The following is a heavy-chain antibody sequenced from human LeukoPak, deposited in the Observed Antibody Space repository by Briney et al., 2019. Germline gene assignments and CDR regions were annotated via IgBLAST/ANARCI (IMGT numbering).Heavy chain of an antibody. J-gene: IGHJ3*02. V-gene: IGHV3-53*01. CDR3: AKAAVASNAFDI. Sequence: GGSLRLSCAASGFTVSSNYMSWVRQAPGKGLEWVSVIYSGGSTYYADFVKGRFTISRDNSKNTLYLQMNSLRAEDTAVYYCAKAAVASNAFDIWGQGTMVTVSS. D-gene: IGHD6-19*01. CDR2: IYSGGST. CDR1: GFTVSSNY.